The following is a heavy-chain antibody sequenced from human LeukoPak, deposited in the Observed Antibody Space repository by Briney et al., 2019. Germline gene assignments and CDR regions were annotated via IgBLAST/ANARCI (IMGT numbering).Heavy chain of an antibody. CDR2: IYYSGST. CDR1: GGSMSSKSHY. J-gene: IGHJ4*02. D-gene: IGHD3-16*01. CDR3: APLMTVFGGVIPNDY. Sequence: SETLSLTCTVSGGSMSSKSHYWGWIRQPPGKGLEWIGSIYYSGSTYYNPPLKSRVTISVDTSKNQFSLKLSSVTAADTAVYYCAPLMTVFGGVIPNDYWGQGTLVTVSS. V-gene: IGHV4-39*01.